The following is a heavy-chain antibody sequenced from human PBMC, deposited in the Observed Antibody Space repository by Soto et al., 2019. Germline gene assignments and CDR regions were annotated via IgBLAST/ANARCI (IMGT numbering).Heavy chain of an antibody. D-gene: IGHD3-3*01. CDR3: ARVPRDYYDFWSGPNWFDP. CDR2: ISAYNGNT. Sequence: ASVKVSCKASGYTFTRYGISWVRQAPGQGLEWMGWISAYNGNTNNAQKLQGRVTMTSDTSTSTAYMELRSLRSDDTAVYYCARVPRDYYDFWSGPNWFDPWGQGTLVTVSS. V-gene: IGHV1-18*01. J-gene: IGHJ5*02. CDR1: GYTFTRYG.